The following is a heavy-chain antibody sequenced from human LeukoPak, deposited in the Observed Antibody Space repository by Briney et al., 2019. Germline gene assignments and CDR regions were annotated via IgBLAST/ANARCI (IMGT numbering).Heavy chain of an antibody. V-gene: IGHV4-38-2*02. CDR1: GYSISSGYY. CDR2: IYHSGST. D-gene: IGHD2-15*01. J-gene: IGHJ3*02. CDR3: ARAFGCYPGICGFDI. Sequence: PSETLSLTCTVSGYSISSGYYWGWIRQPPGKGLEWVGSIYHSGSTYYNPSLKSRVTISGDTSQNQFSLKLNSVTAADTAMYYCARAFGCYPGICGFDIWGQGTMVTVSS.